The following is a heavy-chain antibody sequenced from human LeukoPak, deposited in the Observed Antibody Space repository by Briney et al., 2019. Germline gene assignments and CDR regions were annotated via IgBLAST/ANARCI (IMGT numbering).Heavy chain of an antibody. J-gene: IGHJ5*02. CDR3: ARLRAVTASFDP. D-gene: IGHD2-21*02. CDR2: IHYSGSP. CDR1: GGSNY. Sequence: SETLSLTCTVSGGSNYWSWIRQPPGKGLEWIAYIHYSGSPNYNPSLKSRVTISIDTSKNQFSLKLSSVTAADTAVYYCARLRAVTASFDPWGQGTLVTVSS. V-gene: IGHV4-59*08.